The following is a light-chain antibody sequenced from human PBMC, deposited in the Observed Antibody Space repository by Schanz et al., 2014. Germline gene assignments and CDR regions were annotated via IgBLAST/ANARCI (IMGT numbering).Light chain of an antibody. Sequence: EIVLTQSPGTLSLSPGERATLSCRASQSVSSSYLAWYQQKPGQAPSLLIHGASSRATGVPDRFSASGSGTDFTLTISRLEPEDFAVYYCQQRSNWLITFGQGTRLEIK. J-gene: IGKJ5*01. CDR3: QQRSNWLIT. V-gene: IGKV3D-20*02. CDR2: GAS. CDR1: QSVSSSY.